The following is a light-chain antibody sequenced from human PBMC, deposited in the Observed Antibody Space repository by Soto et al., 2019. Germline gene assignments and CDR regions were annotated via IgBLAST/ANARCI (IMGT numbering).Light chain of an antibody. Sequence: QSALTQPRSVSGSPGQSVTISCTGTSTDVGGYNYVSWYQQHPGKVPKLMLYDVSKRPSGVPDRFSGSKSGNTASLTISGLQAEDEADYYRCSYAGRDTLYVLGSGTKVTVL. J-gene: IGLJ1*01. CDR2: DVS. CDR3: CSYAGRDTLYV. V-gene: IGLV2-11*01. CDR1: STDVGGYNY.